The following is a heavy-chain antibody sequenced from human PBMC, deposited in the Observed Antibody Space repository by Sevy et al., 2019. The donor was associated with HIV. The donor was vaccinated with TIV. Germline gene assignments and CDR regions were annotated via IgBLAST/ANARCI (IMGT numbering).Heavy chain of an antibody. CDR2: ISAYNGNT. Sequence: ASVKVSCKASGYTFTSYGISWVRQAPGQGLEWMGWISAYNGNTNYAQKLQGRDTMTTDTSTNTAYMGLRRLRSDDAAVYYCARDRWFGELPHVFDYWGQGTLVTVSS. J-gene: IGHJ4*02. CDR3: ARDRWFGELPHVFDY. D-gene: IGHD3-10*01. CDR1: GYTFTSYG. V-gene: IGHV1-18*01.